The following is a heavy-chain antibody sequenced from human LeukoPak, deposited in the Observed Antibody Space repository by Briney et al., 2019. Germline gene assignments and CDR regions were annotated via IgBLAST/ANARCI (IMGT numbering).Heavy chain of an antibody. D-gene: IGHD3-22*01. CDR2: IYSSGSA. CDR1: GSSINNNF. Sequence: SETLSLTCTVSGSSINNNFWTWLRQPPGKGLEWIGYIYSSGSASYNPSIKSRVIISGDTSKNQISLKLTSVTAADTAVYFCAGHRDYYDTWGRGTLVTVSS. CDR3: AGHRDYYDT. V-gene: IGHV4-59*08. J-gene: IGHJ4*01.